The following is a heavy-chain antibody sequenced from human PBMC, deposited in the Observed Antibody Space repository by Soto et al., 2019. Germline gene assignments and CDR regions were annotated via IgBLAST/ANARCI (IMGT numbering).Heavy chain of an antibody. Sequence: EVQLMESGGGLVQPGGSVRLSCAASAFTFSSYAMSWVRQAPGKGLEWVSGISGSGDTTNFADSVKGRFTISRDNSKNMLYLQMNSLRAEDTAVYYCAKDLCSGGTYYPPTYWGQGTLVTVSS. CDR1: AFTFSSYA. V-gene: IGHV3-23*01. CDR3: AKDLCSGGTYYPPTY. D-gene: IGHD2-15*01. CDR2: ISGSGDTT. J-gene: IGHJ4*02.